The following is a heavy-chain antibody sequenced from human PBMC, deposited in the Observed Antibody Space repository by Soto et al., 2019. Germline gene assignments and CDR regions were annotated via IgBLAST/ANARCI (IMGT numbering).Heavy chain of an antibody. J-gene: IGHJ3*02. D-gene: IGHD4-17*01. V-gene: IGHV3-7*01. CDR3: AREKSRTTVTTPAFDI. Sequence: GGSLRLSCAASGFTFSSYWMSWVRQAPGKGLEWVANIKQDGSEKYYVDSVKGRFTISRDNAKNSLYLQMNSLTAEDTVLYCCAREKSRTTVTTPAFDIWGQGTMVTVSS. CDR2: IKQDGSEK. CDR1: GFTFSSYW.